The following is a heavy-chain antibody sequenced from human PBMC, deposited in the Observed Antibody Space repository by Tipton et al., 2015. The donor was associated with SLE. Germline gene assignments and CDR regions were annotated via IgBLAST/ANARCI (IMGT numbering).Heavy chain of an antibody. D-gene: IGHD5-12*01. Sequence: VQLVQSGAEVKKSGESLKISCKGSGYDFFGYWIGWVRQMPGKGLEWMGIIYPDNSDTRYSPSFQGQVTISADKSINTAYLHWSSLKASDTAMYYCARYMGVTLAKSWFDPWGQGTLVTVSS. V-gene: IGHV5-51*03. J-gene: IGHJ5*02. CDR3: ARYMGVTLAKSWFDP. CDR2: IYPDNSDT. CDR1: GYDFFGYW.